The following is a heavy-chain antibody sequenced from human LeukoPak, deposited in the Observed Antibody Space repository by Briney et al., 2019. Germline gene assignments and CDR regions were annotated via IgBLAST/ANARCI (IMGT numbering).Heavy chain of an antibody. V-gene: IGHV4-4*09. J-gene: IGHJ4*02. CDR3: ARHDYGDYAFDY. D-gene: IGHD4-17*01. CDR2: IYTSGST. Sequence: SETLSLTRTVSGGSISSYYWSWIRQPPGKGLEWIGYIYTSGSTNYNPSLKSRVTISVDTSKNQFSLKLSSVTAADTAVYYCARHDYGDYAFDYWGQGTLVTVSS. CDR1: GGSISSYY.